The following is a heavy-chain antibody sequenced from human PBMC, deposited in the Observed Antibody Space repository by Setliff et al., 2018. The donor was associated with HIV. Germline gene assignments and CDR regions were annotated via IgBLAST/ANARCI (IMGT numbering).Heavy chain of an antibody. CDR2: IIPIFGTT. V-gene: IGHV1-69*13. D-gene: IGHD3-9*01. CDR1: GGRFSNYG. Sequence: SVKVSCKASGGRFSNYGISWVRQAPGQGLEWMGGIIPIFGTTNYAQMFQGRVTMTADESTSTAYMELSSLRSEDTAVYHCARAVVPTYYDVLTGYVYYMDVWGKGTTVTVSS. CDR3: ARAVVPTYYDVLTGYVYYMDV. J-gene: IGHJ6*03.